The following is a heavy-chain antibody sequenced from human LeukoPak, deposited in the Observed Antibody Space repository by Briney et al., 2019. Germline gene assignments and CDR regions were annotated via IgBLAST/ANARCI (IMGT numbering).Heavy chain of an antibody. CDR2: IYRAGNT. D-gene: IGHD6-13*01. CDR1: GFTVSSDH. J-gene: IGHJ4*02. CDR3: ATWYHIDY. V-gene: IGHV3-53*01. Sequence: QPGGSLRLSCAASGFTVSSDHMSWVRQAPGKGLEWVSVIYRAGNTHYTDSVKGRFTISRDNSKNTLYLEMTGLRAEDTAVYYCATWYHIDYWGQGTLVTVSS.